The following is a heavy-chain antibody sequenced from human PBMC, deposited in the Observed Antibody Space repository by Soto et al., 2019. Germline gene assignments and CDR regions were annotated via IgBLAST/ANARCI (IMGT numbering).Heavy chain of an antibody. Sequence: PGGSLRLSCSASGFIFSDYAMHWVRLTPGKGLEFVSAISNNGGSTNDAPSVWGRFTISRDNSKNTVYLEMSSLRVEGTAIYYCVKDPSRGGWYGFFLHWGQGTVVTVSS. V-gene: IGHV3-64D*06. CDR3: VKDPSRGGWYGFFLH. CDR2: ISNNGGST. CDR1: GFIFSDYA. J-gene: IGHJ1*01. D-gene: IGHD6-19*01.